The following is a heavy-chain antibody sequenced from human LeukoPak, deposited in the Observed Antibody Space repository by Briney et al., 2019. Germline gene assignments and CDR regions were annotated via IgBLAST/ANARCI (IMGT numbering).Heavy chain of an antibody. J-gene: IGHJ3*01. Sequence: PSETLSLTCTVSGGSISGSSYYWGWIRQPPGKGLEWIGSIYYSGSTYYNPSLKSRVTISVDKSKNQFSLKLSSVTAADTAVYYCARAVGDSSGYYWGQGTMVTVSS. CDR2: IYYSGST. CDR1: GGSISGSSYY. D-gene: IGHD3-22*01. CDR3: ARAVGDSSGYY. V-gene: IGHV4-39*07.